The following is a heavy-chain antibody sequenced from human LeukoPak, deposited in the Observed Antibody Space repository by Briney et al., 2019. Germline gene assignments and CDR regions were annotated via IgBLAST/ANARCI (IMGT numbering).Heavy chain of an antibody. Sequence: GGSLRLSCAASGFTFSSYSMNWVRQAPGKGLEWVSSISSSSSYIYYAHSLQGRFTISRDNAKNSLYLQMNSLRAEDTAVYYCAPVWSGYLDYWGQGTLVTVSS. CDR1: GFTFSSYS. J-gene: IGHJ4*02. V-gene: IGHV3-21*01. CDR3: APVWSGYLDY. D-gene: IGHD3-3*01. CDR2: ISSSSSYI.